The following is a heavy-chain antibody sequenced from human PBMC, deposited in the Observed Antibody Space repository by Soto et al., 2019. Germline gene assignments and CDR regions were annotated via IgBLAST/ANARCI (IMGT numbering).Heavy chain of an antibody. V-gene: IGHV3-30*18. CDR1: GFPFSHFG. D-gene: IGHD3-10*01. CDR3: AKDQGRYGSGTYYIADY. CDR2: ISYDERHQ. Sequence: LVASGGGVVQPGRSLRLSCEASGFPFSHFGMHWLRQAPGKGLEWVAIISYDERHQFYADSVKGRFTISRDNSKNTLYPQMNSLSADDTAVYYCAKDQGRYGSGTYYIADYWGQGTLVTVSA. J-gene: IGHJ4*02.